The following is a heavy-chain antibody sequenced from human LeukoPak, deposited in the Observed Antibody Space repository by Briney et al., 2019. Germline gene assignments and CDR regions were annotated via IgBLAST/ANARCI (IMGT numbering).Heavy chain of an antibody. CDR3: AKSIFGVVIDPFDY. Sequence: GGSLRLSCAASGFTFSTYDMYWVRQAPGKGLEWVSGIGGSGGNTYYADSVKGRFTISGDSSKNVLYLQMNSLRAEDTAVYYCAKSIFGVVIDPFDYWGQGTLVTVSS. D-gene: IGHD3-3*01. V-gene: IGHV3-23*01. CDR1: GFTFSTYD. CDR2: IGGSGGNT. J-gene: IGHJ4*02.